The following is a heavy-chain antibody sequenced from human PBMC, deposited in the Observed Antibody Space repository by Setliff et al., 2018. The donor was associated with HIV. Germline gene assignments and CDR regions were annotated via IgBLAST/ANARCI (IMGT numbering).Heavy chain of an antibody. CDR1: GGSFSGNY. V-gene: IGHV4-34*01. J-gene: IGHJ4*02. D-gene: IGHD2-15*01. Sequence: SSETLSLTCAIYGGSFSGNYWSWIRQPPGKGLEWIGEINYSGTTNHNPFLKSRVTISIDTSKKQFSLNLSSVTAADTAVYYCARDAGGSVGNYYFDYWGQGTLVTVPQ. CDR2: INYSGTT. CDR3: ARDAGGSVGNYYFDY.